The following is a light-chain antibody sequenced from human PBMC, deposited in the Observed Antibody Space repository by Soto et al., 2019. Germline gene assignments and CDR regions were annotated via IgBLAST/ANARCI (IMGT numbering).Light chain of an antibody. J-gene: IGLJ1*01. V-gene: IGLV1-40*01. CDR1: SSNLGAGYD. CDR3: QAYESSSLSGFV. Sequence: QSVLTQPPSVSGAPGQRVTISCTGNSSNLGAGYDVHWYQQLPGAAPKLVIFGNRNRPSGVPERFSGSKSGTSASLAITGLQAEDEADYYCQAYESSSLSGFVFGSGTKVTVL. CDR2: GNR.